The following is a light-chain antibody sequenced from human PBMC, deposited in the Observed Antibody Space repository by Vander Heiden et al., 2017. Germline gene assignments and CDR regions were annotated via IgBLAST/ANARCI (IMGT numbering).Light chain of an antibody. V-gene: IGKV1-39*01. CDR1: QSISSY. CDR3: TRVDRTLGYT. Sequence: DIQMTQSPSSLSASVGDRVTITCRASQSISSYLNWYQQKPGKAPKLLSYAAVSLQSGVPSRVRGTGYRTYFTLTSSSRQPEDFAAYYCTRVDRTLGYT. CDR2: AAV. J-gene: IGKJ2*01.